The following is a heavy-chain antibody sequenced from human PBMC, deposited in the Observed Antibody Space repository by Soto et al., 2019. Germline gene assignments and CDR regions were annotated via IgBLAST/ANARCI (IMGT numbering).Heavy chain of an antibody. J-gene: IGHJ3*02. CDR3: ARDHKGIAAVFDVFDI. V-gene: IGHV3-30*02. CDR1: GFTFTRNA. CDR2: MWPDETTK. D-gene: IGHD6-13*01. Sequence: GSLRLSCAASGFTFTRNAIHWVRQAPGKGLEWLSQMWPDETTKYYADSVKGRFSVSRDTSASTAYMELSSLRSEDTAVYYCARDHKGIAAVFDVFDIWGQGTMVTVSS.